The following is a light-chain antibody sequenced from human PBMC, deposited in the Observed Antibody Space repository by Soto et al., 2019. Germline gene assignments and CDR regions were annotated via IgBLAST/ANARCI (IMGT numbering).Light chain of an antibody. CDR1: QSVSSN. V-gene: IGKV3-15*01. CDR2: GAS. CDR3: QQYNNWSFT. Sequence: EIVMTQSPATLSVSPGERATLSCRASQSVSSNLAWYQQKPGQAPRLLIYGASTRATGIPARFNGSGSGTEFTLTISSLQSEDFAVYYCQQYNNWSFTFGPGTKVDIK. J-gene: IGKJ3*01.